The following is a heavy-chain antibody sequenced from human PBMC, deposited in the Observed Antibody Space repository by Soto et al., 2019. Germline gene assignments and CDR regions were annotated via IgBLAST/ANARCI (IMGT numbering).Heavy chain of an antibody. CDR2: IRGSGGNT. Sequence: EVQLLESGGDLVQPGGSLRLSCAASGFTFSSYAMNWVRQAPGKGLEWVSAIRGSGGNTFYADSVKSRFTISRDNSKNTLFLPMHSLRAEDTAIYYCAMLNSGSYSYHGMDVWGQGTTVTVSS. J-gene: IGHJ6*02. CDR3: AMLNSGSYSYHGMDV. CDR1: GFTFSSYA. V-gene: IGHV3-23*01. D-gene: IGHD1-26*01.